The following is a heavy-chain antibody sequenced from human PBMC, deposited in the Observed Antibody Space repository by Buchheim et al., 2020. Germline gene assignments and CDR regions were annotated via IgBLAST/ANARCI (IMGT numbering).Heavy chain of an antibody. CDR2: ISGSGGST. J-gene: IGHJ5*02. D-gene: IGHD6-13*01. CDR1: GFTFSSYA. CDR3: ANHQKGTRYSSLGWFDP. Sequence: EVQLLESGGGLVQPGGSLRLSCAASGFTFSSYAMSWVRQAPGKGLEWVSAISGSGGSTYYADSVKGRFTISRDNSKNTLYLQMNSLRAEDTAVYYCANHQKGTRYSSLGWFDPWGQGTL. V-gene: IGHV3-23*01.